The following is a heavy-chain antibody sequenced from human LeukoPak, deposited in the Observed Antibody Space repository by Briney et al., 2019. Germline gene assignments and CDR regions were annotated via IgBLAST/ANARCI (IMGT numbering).Heavy chain of an antibody. CDR3: AIDPNWGTHS. J-gene: IGHJ4*02. CDR1: GFTFSGYW. D-gene: IGHD7-27*01. Sequence: GGSLRLSCAASGFTFSGYWMSWVRQTPEKGLEWVANIKQDGYEKYYVDSVKGRFTISRDNFKNALYLQMNSLRVEDTAVYYCAIDPNWGTHSWGQGVLVTVSS. V-gene: IGHV3-7*03. CDR2: IKQDGYEK.